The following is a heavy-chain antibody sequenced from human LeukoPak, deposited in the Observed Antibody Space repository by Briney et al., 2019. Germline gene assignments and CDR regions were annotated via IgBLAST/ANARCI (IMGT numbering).Heavy chain of an antibody. CDR3: AATTCGGDCYSEY. CDR1: GFTFSSYA. J-gene: IGHJ4*02. CDR2: IYSGGST. V-gene: IGHV3-23*01. D-gene: IGHD2-21*02. Sequence: GGSLRLSCAASGFTFSSYAMSWVRQAPGKGLEWVSAIYSGGSTYYADSVKGRFTISRDNSKNTLYLQMNSLRVEDTAVYYCAATTCGGDCYSEYWGQGILVTVSS.